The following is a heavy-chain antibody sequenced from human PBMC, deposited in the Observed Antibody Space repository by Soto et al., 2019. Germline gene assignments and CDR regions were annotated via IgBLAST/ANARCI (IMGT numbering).Heavy chain of an antibody. J-gene: IGHJ4*02. CDR3: AKESALYCTGGSCYVDY. CDR2: VTGTGSST. D-gene: IGHD2-15*01. V-gene: IGHV3-23*01. CDR1: GFTFNNYA. Sequence: GGSLRLSCAASGFTFNNYAMSWVRQAPGKGLEWVSLVTGTGSSTYYADSVKGRFTISRDNSKNTLYMQMNSLRAEDTAFYYCAKESALYCTGGSCYVDYWGQGTLVTVSS.